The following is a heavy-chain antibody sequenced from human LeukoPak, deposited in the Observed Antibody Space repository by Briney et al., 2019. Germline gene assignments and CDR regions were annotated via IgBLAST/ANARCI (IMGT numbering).Heavy chain of an antibody. CDR1: GGTFSSYA. CDR2: IIPIFGTA. Sequence: PEASVKVSCKASGGTFSSYAISWVRQAPGQGLEWMGGIIPIFGTANYAQKFQGRVTITADESTSTAYMELSSLRSEDTAVYYCARVDPYSSSPQYYFDYWGQGTLVTVSS. D-gene: IGHD6-6*01. V-gene: IGHV1-69*01. J-gene: IGHJ4*02. CDR3: ARVDPYSSSPQYYFDY.